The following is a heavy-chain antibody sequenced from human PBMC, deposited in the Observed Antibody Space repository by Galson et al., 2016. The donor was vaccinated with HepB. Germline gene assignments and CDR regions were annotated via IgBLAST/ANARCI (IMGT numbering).Heavy chain of an antibody. J-gene: IGHJ4*02. Sequence: SLRLSCAASGFSFSSSGMSWVRQTPGRGLEWLSGITGRGDTTHYADSVRGRFTIFRDNSKNTLYLDMNSLRAGDTAVYYCGKHGGFDYWGQGALVTVSS. D-gene: IGHD3-16*01. CDR1: GFSFSSSG. CDR2: ITGRGDTT. V-gene: IGHV3-23*01. CDR3: GKHGGFDY.